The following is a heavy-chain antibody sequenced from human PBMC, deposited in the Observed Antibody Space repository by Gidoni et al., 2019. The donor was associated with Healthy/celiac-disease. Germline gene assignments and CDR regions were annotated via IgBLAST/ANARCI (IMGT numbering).Heavy chain of an antibody. J-gene: IGHJ4*02. Sequence: QVQLVESGGGVVQPGRSLRLSCAASGFTFRSYGMHWVRQAPGKGLEWVAVISYDGSNKYYADSVKGRFTISRDNSKNTLYLQMNSLRAEDTAVYYCAKVEENYDFWSGLDYWGQGTLVTVSS. V-gene: IGHV3-30*18. CDR3: AKVEENYDFWSGLDY. CDR2: ISYDGSNK. D-gene: IGHD3-3*01. CDR1: GFTFRSYG.